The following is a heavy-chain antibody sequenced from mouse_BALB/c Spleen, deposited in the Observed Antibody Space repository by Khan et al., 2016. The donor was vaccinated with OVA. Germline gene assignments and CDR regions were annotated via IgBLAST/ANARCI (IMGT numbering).Heavy chain of an antibody. V-gene: IGHV5-17*02. CDR1: GFTFNNYG. J-gene: IGHJ2*01. Sequence: EVQLQESGGGLVQPGGSRKLSCAASGFTFNNYGMHWVRQAPEKGLEWVAYISGDSNTIYYVDSVKGRFTISRDNPKNTLFLQMTSLMSEDTAMYYCATSYSYGYYFDYWGPGTTLTVS. D-gene: IGHD1-1*01. CDR3: ATSYSYGYYFDY. CDR2: ISGDSNTI.